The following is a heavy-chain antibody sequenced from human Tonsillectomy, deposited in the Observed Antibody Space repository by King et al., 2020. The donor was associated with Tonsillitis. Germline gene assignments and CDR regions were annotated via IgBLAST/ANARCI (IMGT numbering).Heavy chain of an antibody. D-gene: IGHD2-8*01. Sequence: LVESGGGLVQPGGSLRLSCSASGFTFSNYAMHWVRPAPGRGLEYVSAISSDGTTTYYRDSVKGRFAISRDNSMNTLYLQMSSLRTEDTAVYYCVKDLYCTTTPCRGAFDYWGQGSLVTVSS. J-gene: IGHJ4*02. CDR1: GFTFSNYA. V-gene: IGHV3-64D*06. CDR2: ISSDGTTT. CDR3: VKDLYCTTTPCRGAFDY.